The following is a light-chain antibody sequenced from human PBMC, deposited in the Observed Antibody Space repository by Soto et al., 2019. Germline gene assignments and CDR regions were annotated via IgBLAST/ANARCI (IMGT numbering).Light chain of an antibody. J-gene: IGLJ1*01. CDR3: CSYGKV. V-gene: IGLV2-11*01. CDR2: DVS. CDR1: SSDVGGYNY. Sequence: QSVLTQPRSVSGSPGQSVTISCTGTSSDVGGYNYVSWYQQHPGKAPKLMIYDVSKRPSGVPDRFSGSKSGNTASLTISGLQAEDEADYYCCSYGKVFGTGTKVTVL.